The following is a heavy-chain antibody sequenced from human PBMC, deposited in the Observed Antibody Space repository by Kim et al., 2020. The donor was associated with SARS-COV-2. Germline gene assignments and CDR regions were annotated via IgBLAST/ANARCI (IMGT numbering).Heavy chain of an antibody. CDR3: AKGTLEGGFYY. J-gene: IGHJ4*02. Sequence: SQTLSLTCAISGDSVSSNRAAWHWIRQSPSRGLEWLGRTYYRSKFYFDYAASVKIRIIINPDTSNNQFSLQVSSMTPEDAAVYYCAKGTLEGGFYYWGQG. CDR1: GDSVSSNRAA. CDR2: TYYRSKFYF. V-gene: IGHV6-1*01.